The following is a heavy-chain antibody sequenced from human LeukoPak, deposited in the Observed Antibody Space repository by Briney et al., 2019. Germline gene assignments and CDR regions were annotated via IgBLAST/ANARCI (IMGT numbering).Heavy chain of an antibody. D-gene: IGHD3-16*02. CDR1: GFTFSSYA. CDR3: ARAGGVWGSYRYYDY. V-gene: IGHV3-64*01. Sequence: GGSLRLSCAASGFTFSSYAMHWVRQAPGKGLEYVSAISSNGGSTYYANSVKGRFTISRDNCKNTLYLQMGSLRAEDMAVYYCARAGGVWGSYRYYDYWGQGTLVTVSS. J-gene: IGHJ4*02. CDR2: ISSNGGST.